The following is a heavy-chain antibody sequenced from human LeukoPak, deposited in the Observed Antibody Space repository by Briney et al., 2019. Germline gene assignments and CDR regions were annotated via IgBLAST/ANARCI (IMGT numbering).Heavy chain of an antibody. CDR1: GYTFTGYY. V-gene: IGHV1-2*02. J-gene: IGHJ4*02. D-gene: IGHD3-10*01. CDR3: ARGGPYYGSGSYYNSAY. Sequence: ASVKVSCKASGYTFTGYYMHWVRQAPGQGLEWMGWINPNSGGTNYEQKFQGRVTMTRDTAISTAYMELSRLRSDDTVVYYCARGGPYYGSGSYYNSAYWGQGTLVTVSS. CDR2: INPNSGGT.